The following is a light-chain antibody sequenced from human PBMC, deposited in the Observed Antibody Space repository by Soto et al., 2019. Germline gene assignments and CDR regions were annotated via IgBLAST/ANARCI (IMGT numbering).Light chain of an antibody. CDR2: EVS. Sequence: QPVLTQPASVSGSPGQSITISCTGTSSDVGAYDYVSWYQQHPDKAPKLMIYEVSNRPSGVYNRFSGSKSVNTATLTISGLQADDEGDYYCSSYTSSSTRVFGTGTKLTVL. CDR3: SSYTSSSTRV. J-gene: IGLJ1*01. V-gene: IGLV2-14*03. CDR1: SSDVGAYDY.